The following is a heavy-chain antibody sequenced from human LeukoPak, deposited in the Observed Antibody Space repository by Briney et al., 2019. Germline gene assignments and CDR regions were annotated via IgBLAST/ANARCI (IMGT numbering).Heavy chain of an antibody. CDR2: ISSSSSYI. CDR3: ARDAYDYVWGSYHRDAFDI. CDR1: GFTFSSYG. D-gene: IGHD3-16*02. Sequence: GGTLRLSCAASGFTFSSYGMSWVRQAPGKGLEWVSSISSSSSYIYYADSVKGRFTISRDNAKNSLYLQMNSLRAEDTAVYYCARDAYDYVWGSYHRDAFDIWGQGTMVTVSS. V-gene: IGHV3-21*01. J-gene: IGHJ3*02.